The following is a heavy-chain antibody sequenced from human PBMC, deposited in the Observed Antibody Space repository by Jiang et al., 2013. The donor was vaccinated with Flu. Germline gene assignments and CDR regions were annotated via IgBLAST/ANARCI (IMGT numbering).Heavy chain of an antibody. D-gene: IGHD3-9*01. CDR1: GGPISSGGYF. V-gene: IGHV4-30-4*01. Sequence: GLVKPSQTLSVTCTVSGGPISSGGYFWSWIRQHPGKGLEFIGYIYYSGSTYYNPSLKSRVTISVDTSKNQFSLKLSSVTAADTAVYYCARGDFDSNFDYWGQGTLVTVSS. CDR2: IYYSGST. J-gene: IGHJ4*02. CDR3: ARGDFDSNFDY.